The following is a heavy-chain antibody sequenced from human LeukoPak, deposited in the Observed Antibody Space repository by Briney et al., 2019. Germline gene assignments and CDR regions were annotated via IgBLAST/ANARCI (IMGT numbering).Heavy chain of an antibody. CDR1: GYTFTSYD. CDR3: ARGITMVRGVIITPIYYYYGMDV. D-gene: IGHD3-10*01. J-gene: IGHJ6*02. CDR2: MNPNSGNT. V-gene: IGHV1-8*01. Sequence: ASVKVSCKASGYTFTSYDINWVRQATGQGLEWMGWMNPNSGNTGYAQKFQGRATMTRNTSISTAYMELSSLRSEDTAVYYCARGITMVRGVIITPIYYYYGMDVWGQGTTVTVSS.